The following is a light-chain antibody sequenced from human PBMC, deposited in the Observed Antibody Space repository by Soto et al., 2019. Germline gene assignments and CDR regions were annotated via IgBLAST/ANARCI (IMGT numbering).Light chain of an antibody. Sequence: IVLTQSPGTLSLSPGERATLSCRASQSIPSGYLAWYQQKPGQAPRLLIYGASSRATGIPDRFRGSGSGADFTLTVSRVEPEDCAVYYCQQYGSSIYTYGQGTKLEIK. CDR3: QQYGSSIYT. CDR2: GAS. V-gene: IGKV3-20*01. CDR1: QSIPSGY. J-gene: IGKJ2*01.